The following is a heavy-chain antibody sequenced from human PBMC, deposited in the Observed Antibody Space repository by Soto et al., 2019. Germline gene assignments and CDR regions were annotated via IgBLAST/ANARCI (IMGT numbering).Heavy chain of an antibody. CDR3: ARADPFRNYPYNWFDP. CDR2: ISSSSSYI. CDR1: GFTFSSYS. D-gene: IGHD4-4*01. J-gene: IGHJ5*02. Sequence: GGSLRLSCAASGFTFSSYSMNWVRQAPGKGLEWVSSISSSSSYIYYADSVKGRFTISRDNAKNSLYLQMNSLRAEDTAVYYCARADPFRNYPYNWFDPWGQGTLVTVSS. V-gene: IGHV3-21*01.